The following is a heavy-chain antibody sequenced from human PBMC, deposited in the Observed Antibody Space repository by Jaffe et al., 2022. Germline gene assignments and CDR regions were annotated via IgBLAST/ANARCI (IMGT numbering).Heavy chain of an antibody. CDR1: GFTFSSYS. V-gene: IGHV3-48*01. CDR3: ARGGGPYYDILTGYRIWTFDY. CDR2: ISSSSSTI. D-gene: IGHD3-9*01. J-gene: IGHJ4*02. Sequence: EVQLVESGGGLVQPGGSLRLSCAASGFTFSSYSMNWVRQAPGKGLEWVSYISSSSSTIYYADSVKGRFTISRDNAKNSLYLQMNSLRAEDTAVYYCARGGGPYYDILTGYRIWTFDYWGQGTLVTVSS.